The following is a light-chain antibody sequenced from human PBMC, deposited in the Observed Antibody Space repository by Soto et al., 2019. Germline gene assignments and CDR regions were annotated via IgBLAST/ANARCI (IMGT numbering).Light chain of an antibody. CDR3: QQYYSTPIT. CDR1: QSVLYSSNNKNY. V-gene: IGKV4-1*01. Sequence: DIVMTQSPDSLAVSLGERATINCKSSQSVLYSSNNKNYLAWYQQKPGQPPKLLIYWASTRESGVPDRISGSGSETDFTLTISSLQAADVAVYYCQQYYSTPITFGQGTRLEIK. J-gene: IGKJ5*01. CDR2: WAS.